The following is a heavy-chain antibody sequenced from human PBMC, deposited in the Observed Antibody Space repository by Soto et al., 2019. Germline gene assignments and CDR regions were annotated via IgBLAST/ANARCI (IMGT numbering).Heavy chain of an antibody. J-gene: IGHJ6*02. CDR1: GFTFSDYY. CDR3: ARDGNYGGNYYYGMDV. V-gene: IGHV3-11*01. D-gene: IGHD4-17*01. Sequence: GGSLRLSCAASGFTFSDYYMSWIRQAPGKGLEWVSYISSSGSTIYYADSVKGRVTISRDNAKNSLYLQMNSLRAEDTAVYYCARDGNYGGNYYYGMDVWGQGTTVTVSS. CDR2: ISSSGSTI.